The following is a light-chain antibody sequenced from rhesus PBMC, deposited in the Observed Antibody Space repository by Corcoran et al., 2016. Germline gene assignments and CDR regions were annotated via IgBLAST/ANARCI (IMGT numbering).Light chain of an antibody. J-gene: IGLJ1*01. CDR2: DVS. CDR1: SSDIGAYNY. Sequence: QAALTQPPSVSGSPGQSVTISCTGTSSDIGAYNYVSWYHQLPGKAPKLMIYDVSKRPPGVSDRFSGSKSGNTASLTISGLQADDEADYYCSSYAGSNTDIFGAGTRLTV. V-gene: IGLV2-23*01. CDR3: SSYAGSNTDI.